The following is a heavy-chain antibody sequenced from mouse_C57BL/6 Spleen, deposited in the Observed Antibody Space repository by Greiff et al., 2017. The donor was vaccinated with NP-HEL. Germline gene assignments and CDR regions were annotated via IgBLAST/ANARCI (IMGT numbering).Heavy chain of an antibody. CDR3: ALVTTVVATEYFDV. V-gene: IGHV1-22*01. J-gene: IGHJ1*03. Sequence: EVQLQQSGPELVKPGASVKMSCKASGYTFTDYNMHWVKQSHGKSLEWIGYINPNNGGTSYNQKFKGKATLTVNKSSSTAYMERRSLTSEDSAVYYCALVTTVVATEYFDVWGTGTTVTVSS. CDR1: GYTFTDYN. D-gene: IGHD1-1*01. CDR2: INPNNGGT.